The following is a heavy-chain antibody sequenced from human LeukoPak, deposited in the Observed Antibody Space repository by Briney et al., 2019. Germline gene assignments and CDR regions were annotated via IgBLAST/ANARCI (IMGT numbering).Heavy chain of an antibody. V-gene: IGHV3-30-3*01. J-gene: IGHJ4*02. CDR1: GFTFSSYA. Sequence: GRSLSLSRAASGFTFSSYAMHWVRQAPGKGLEWVAVISYDGSNKYYADSVKGRFTISRDNSKNTLYLQMNSLRAEDTAVYYCARVITMREDYFDYWGQGTLVTVSS. CDR3: ARVITMREDYFDY. D-gene: IGHD3-22*01. CDR2: ISYDGSNK.